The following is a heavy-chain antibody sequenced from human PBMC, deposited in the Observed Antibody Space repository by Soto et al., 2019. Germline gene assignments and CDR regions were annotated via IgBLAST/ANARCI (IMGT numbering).Heavy chain of an antibody. CDR2: INPSGGST. CDR1: GYTFTSYI. Sequence: QVLLAQSGAEVKKPGASVKVSCKTSGYTFTSYIIQWVRQAPGQGLEWVGMINPSGGSTNYAQKFQGRVTVTRDTSTSTVYMDLSSLRSEDTAVYYCGRVRTRDYWIGDSPVDIWGQGTMVTVSS. V-gene: IGHV1-46*01. CDR3: GRVRTRDYWIGDSPVDI. J-gene: IGHJ3*02. D-gene: IGHD3-3*01.